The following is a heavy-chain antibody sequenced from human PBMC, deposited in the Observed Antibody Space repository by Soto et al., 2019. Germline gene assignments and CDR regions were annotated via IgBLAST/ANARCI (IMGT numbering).Heavy chain of an antibody. CDR3: AREVRVRGFAFDI. Sequence: PGGSLRLSCAASGFTFSSYALSWVRQAPGKGLEWVSAISGSGGSTYYADSVKGRFTISRDNSKNMLYLQMNSLRVEDTAVYYCAREVRVRGFAFDIWGQGTMVTVS. J-gene: IGHJ3*02. CDR2: ISGSGGST. CDR1: GFTFSSYA. D-gene: IGHD3-3*01. V-gene: IGHV3-23*01.